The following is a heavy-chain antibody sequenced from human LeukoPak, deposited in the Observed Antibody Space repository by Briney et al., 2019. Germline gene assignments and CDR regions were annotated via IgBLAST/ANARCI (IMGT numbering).Heavy chain of an antibody. V-gene: IGHV3-23*01. J-gene: IGHJ4*02. D-gene: IGHD2-2*01. CDR3: ARDSAVVPAARDFDY. CDR1: GFTFSSYA. Sequence: QPGGSLRLSCAASGFTFSSYAMSWVRQAPGKGLEWVSAISGSGGSTYYADSVKGRFTISRDNSKNTLYLQMNSLRAEDTAVYYCARDSAVVPAARDFDYWGQGTLVTVSS. CDR2: ISGSGGST.